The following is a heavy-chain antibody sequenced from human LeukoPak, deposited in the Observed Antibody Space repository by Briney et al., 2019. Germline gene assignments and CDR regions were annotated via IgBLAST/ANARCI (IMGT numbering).Heavy chain of an antibody. V-gene: IGHV7-4-1*02. CDR1: GGTFSSYA. J-gene: IGHJ5*02. D-gene: IGHD5-18*01. Sequence: GASVKVSCKASGGTFSSYAMNWARQAPGQGLEWMGWINTNTGNPTYAQGFTGRFVFSLDTSVSTAYLQISGLKAEDTAVYYCARENTAMVRFRWFDPWGQGTLVTVSS. CDR2: INTNTGNP. CDR3: ARENTAMVRFRWFDP.